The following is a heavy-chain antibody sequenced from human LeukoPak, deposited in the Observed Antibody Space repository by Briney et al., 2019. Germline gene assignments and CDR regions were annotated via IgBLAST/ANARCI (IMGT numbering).Heavy chain of an antibody. Sequence: PGRSLRLSRAASGFTFSDYSMNCVRRAPGRGLEWISYIGLASGFVSYAESVKGRFSISSDTARNSVYLQMSSLRAEDTAVYYCARDHNWVLDSWGQGTLVTVSS. CDR2: IGLASGFV. D-gene: IGHD1-20*01. CDR1: GFTFSDYS. J-gene: IGHJ4*02. CDR3: ARDHNWVLDS. V-gene: IGHV3-21*05.